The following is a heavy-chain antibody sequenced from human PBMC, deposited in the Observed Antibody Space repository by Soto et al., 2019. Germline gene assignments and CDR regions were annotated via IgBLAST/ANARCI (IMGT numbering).Heavy chain of an antibody. D-gene: IGHD3-16*01. CDR3: AREDYYVAFDI. Sequence: PGGSLRLSCAASGFTFSSYWMSWVRQAPGKGLEWVANIRQDGSEKYYVDSVKGRFTISRDNAKNSLYLQMNSLRAEDTAVYYCAREDYYVAFDIWGQGTMVTVSS. J-gene: IGHJ3*02. V-gene: IGHV3-7*01. CDR2: IRQDGSEK. CDR1: GFTFSSYW.